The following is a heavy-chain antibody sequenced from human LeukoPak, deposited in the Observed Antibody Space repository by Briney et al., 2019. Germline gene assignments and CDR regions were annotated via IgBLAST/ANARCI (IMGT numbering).Heavy chain of an antibody. J-gene: IGHJ4*02. D-gene: IGHD3-22*01. CDR2: IYHSGST. CDR1: GYSISSDNY. Sequence: PSETLSLTCAVSGYSISSDNYWVWIRQPPGQGLEWTGGIYHSGSTYYNPSLKSRVTMSVDTSQNQFSLKLSSVTAADTAVYYCARAPRDSSSSNYMRRFDYWGQGTLVTVSS. CDR3: ARAPRDSSSSNYMRRFDY. V-gene: IGHV4-38-2*01.